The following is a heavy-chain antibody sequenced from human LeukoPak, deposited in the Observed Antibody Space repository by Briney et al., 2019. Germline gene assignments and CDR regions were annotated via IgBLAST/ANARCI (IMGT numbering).Heavy chain of an antibody. Sequence: PGGSLRLSCAASGFTFSSYGMHWVRQAPGKGLEWVAVIWYDGSNKYYADSVKGRFTISRDNSKSTLYLQMNSLRAEDTAVYYCARVGWSSWYNWFDPWGQGTLVTVSS. D-gene: IGHD6-13*01. CDR3: ARVGWSSWYNWFDP. CDR2: IWYDGSNK. CDR1: GFTFSSYG. J-gene: IGHJ5*02. V-gene: IGHV3-33*01.